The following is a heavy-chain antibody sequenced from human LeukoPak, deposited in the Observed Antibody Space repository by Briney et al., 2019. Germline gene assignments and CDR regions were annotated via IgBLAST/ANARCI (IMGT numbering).Heavy chain of an antibody. CDR2: FDPEQATT. J-gene: IGHJ4*02. CDR1: GHSLSDLN. Sequence: ASVKVSCKVSGHSLSDLNIQWVRQAPGKGLECMGGFDPEQATTIYAQKFQGRLTMTEEMSTDTVYTELSSLTSEDTAVYYCATRSGDFWSGFENWGQGTLVTVSS. CDR3: ATRSGDFWSGFEN. D-gene: IGHD3-3*01. V-gene: IGHV1-24*01.